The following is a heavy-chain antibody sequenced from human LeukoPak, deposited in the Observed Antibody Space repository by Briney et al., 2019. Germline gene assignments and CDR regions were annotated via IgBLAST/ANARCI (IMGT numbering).Heavy chain of an antibody. CDR2: ISSSSSYI. D-gene: IGHD6-13*01. CDR1: GFTFSSYS. J-gene: IGHJ6*03. V-gene: IGHV3-21*04. Sequence: GGSLRLSCAASGFTFSSYSMNWVRQTPGKGLEWVSSISSSSSYIFYADSVKGRFTMSRDNAKKSLFLQMNSLRAEDTAVYYCAKDQSSSWYYYYYMDVWGKGTTVTVSS. CDR3: AKDQSSSWYYYYYMDV.